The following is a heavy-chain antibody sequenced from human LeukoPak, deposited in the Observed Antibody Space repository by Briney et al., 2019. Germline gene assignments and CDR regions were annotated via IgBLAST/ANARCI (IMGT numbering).Heavy chain of an antibody. CDR2: ITGTGSQFDDV. J-gene: IGHJ3*01. CDR3: ARETGFADAFDF. Sequence: GGSLRLSCAASGFTFSDDWMNWVRQAPGSGLEWVSRITGTGSQFDDVDYADSVRGRFTISRDNAKDSLFLEMSGLRVEDTGIYFCARETGFADAFDFWDRGTLVTVSS. CDR1: GFTFSDDW. V-gene: IGHV3-21*03.